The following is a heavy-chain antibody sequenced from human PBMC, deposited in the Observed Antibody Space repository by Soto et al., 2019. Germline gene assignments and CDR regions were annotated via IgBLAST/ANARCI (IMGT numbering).Heavy chain of an antibody. CDR1: GYTFRNYG. CDR3: ARDPNWDHVWGSYRYDLDP. CDR2: ISAYNDNT. Sequence: ASVKVSCKASGYTFRNYGITWVRQAPGQGPEWMGWISAYNDNTEYAQELQGRVILTTDTSTSTAYMELRSLRSDDTAVYYCARDPNWDHVWGSYRYDLDPWGQGTLVTVSS. J-gene: IGHJ5*02. V-gene: IGHV1-18*04. D-gene: IGHD3-16*02.